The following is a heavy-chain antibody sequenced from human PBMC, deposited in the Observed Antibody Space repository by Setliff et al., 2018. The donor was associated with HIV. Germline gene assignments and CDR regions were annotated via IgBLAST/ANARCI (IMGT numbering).Heavy chain of an antibody. Sequence: LVNPTQTLTLTCTFSGFSLSTSGVGVGWIRQPPGKALEWLAFIYWNDDKRYSPSLKSRLTITKDTSKNRVVFTMTNMDPVDTATYYCAYSGRQLRGPYFDFWGQGTPVTVSS. CDR1: GFSLSTSGVG. D-gene: IGHD1-1*01. V-gene: IGHV2-5*01. CDR3: AYSGRQLRGPYFDF. J-gene: IGHJ4*02. CDR2: IYWNDDK.